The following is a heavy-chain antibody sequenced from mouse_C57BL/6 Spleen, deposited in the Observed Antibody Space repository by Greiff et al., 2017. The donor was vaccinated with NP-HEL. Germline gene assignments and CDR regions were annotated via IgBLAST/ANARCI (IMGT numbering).Heavy chain of an antibody. CDR1: GYTFTSYW. J-gene: IGHJ3*01. Sequence: VQLQQSGAELVKPGASVKLSCKASGYTFTSYWMHWVKQRPGRGLEWIGRIDPNSGGTKYNEKFKSKATLTVDKPSSTAYMQISSLTSEDSAGDYCARLGIYYEYDGFAYWGQGTRVTVSA. D-gene: IGHD2-4*01. CDR3: ARLGIYYEYDGFAY. CDR2: IDPNSGGT. V-gene: IGHV1-72*01.